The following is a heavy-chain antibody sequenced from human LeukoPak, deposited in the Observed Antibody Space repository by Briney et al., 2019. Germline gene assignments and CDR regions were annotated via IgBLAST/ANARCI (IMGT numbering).Heavy chain of an antibody. CDR2: IWYDGSNK. CDR3: ARTRGYSYGIFDY. Sequence: GGSLRLSCAASGFIFSSYGMHWVRQAPGKGLEWVAVIWYDGSNKYYADSVKGRFTISRDNSKNTLYLQMNSLRAEDTAVYYCARTRGYSYGIFDYWGQGTLVTVSS. CDR1: GFIFSSYG. V-gene: IGHV3-33*01. J-gene: IGHJ4*02. D-gene: IGHD5-18*01.